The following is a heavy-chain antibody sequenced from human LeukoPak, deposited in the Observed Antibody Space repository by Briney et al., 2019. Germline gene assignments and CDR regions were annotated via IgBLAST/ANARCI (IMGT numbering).Heavy chain of an antibody. Sequence: GGSLRLSCAASGFTFSSYEMNWVRQAPGKGLEWVSYISSSGNTIYYADSVKGRFTISRDNAKNSLYLQMNSLRAEDTAVYYCATSKPDLDTWGQGTLATVSS. CDR1: GFTFSSYE. J-gene: IGHJ5*02. D-gene: IGHD2-2*01. CDR2: ISSSGNTI. V-gene: IGHV3-48*03. CDR3: ATSKPDLDT.